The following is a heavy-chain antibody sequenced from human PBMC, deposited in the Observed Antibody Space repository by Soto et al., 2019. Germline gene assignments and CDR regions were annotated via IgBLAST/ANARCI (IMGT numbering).Heavy chain of an antibody. D-gene: IGHD6-6*01. CDR2: IYSCGST. CDR3: ERDFGSSGLNY. Sequence: EVQLVESGGGLVQPGGSLRLSCAASGFTVSSNYMSWVRQAPGKGLEWVSVIYSCGSTYYADSVKGRFTISRDNSKNTLYLQMNSLRAEDTAVYYCERDFGSSGLNYWGQGTLVTVSS. V-gene: IGHV3-66*01. J-gene: IGHJ4*02. CDR1: GFTVSSNY.